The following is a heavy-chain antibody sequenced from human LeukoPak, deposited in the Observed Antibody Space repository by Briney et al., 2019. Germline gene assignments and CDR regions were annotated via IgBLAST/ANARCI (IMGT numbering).Heavy chain of an antibody. V-gene: IGHV3-48*01. D-gene: IGHD4-11*01. CDR3: AREYDSRARFDS. CDR2: IGYGGSPI. Sequence: GGSLRLSCAGSGDSFISHTMIWVRQAPGKGLEWISSIGYGGSPIYYADSVKGRFGISRDGATTSLYLHMNSLRAEDTAFYYCAREYDSRARFDSWGQGILVTVSS. CDR1: GDSFISHT. J-gene: IGHJ4*02.